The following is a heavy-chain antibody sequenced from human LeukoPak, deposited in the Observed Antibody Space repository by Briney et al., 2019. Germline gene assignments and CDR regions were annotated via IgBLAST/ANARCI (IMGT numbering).Heavy chain of an antibody. CDR1: GLTFSSYA. D-gene: IGHD6-19*01. CDR2: ISYDGSNK. CDR3: AKAGYSSGWTRDYFDY. V-gene: IGHV3-30*18. Sequence: GGSLRLSCAASGLTFSSYAMGWVRQAPGKGLEWVAVISYDGSNKYCADSVKGRFSISRDNSKNTLYLQMNSLRAEDTAVYYCAKAGYSSGWTRDYFDYWGQGTLVTVSS. J-gene: IGHJ4*02.